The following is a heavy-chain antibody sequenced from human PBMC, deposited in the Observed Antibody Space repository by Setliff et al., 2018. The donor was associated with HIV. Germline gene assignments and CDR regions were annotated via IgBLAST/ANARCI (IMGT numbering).Heavy chain of an antibody. D-gene: IGHD3-22*01. V-gene: IGHV1-69*10. Sequence: SVKVSCKASGNTFSSYGITWVRQAPGQGLEWMGGTTPLLGTTNYAQKFQGRVTITTETSTSTAYLELSNMRAEDTAVYYCVRGIYDSSGFWYPHGDSWGQGTLVTVSS. CDR2: TTPLLGTT. CDR1: GNTFSSYG. CDR3: VRGIYDSSGFWYPHGDS. J-gene: IGHJ5*01.